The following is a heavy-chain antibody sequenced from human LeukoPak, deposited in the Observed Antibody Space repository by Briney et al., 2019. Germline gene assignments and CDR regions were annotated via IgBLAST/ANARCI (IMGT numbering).Heavy chain of an antibody. CDR3: ARDNRYYDSSGYVDY. CDR1: GFTFSSYA. CDR2: ISYDGSNK. D-gene: IGHD3-22*01. J-gene: IGHJ4*02. V-gene: IGHV3-30*14. Sequence: GGSLRLSCAASGFTFSSYAMHWVRQAPGKGLEWVAVISYDGSNKYYADSVKGRFTISRDNSKNTLYLQMNSLRAEDTAVYYCARDNRYYDSSGYVDYWGQGSLVTVSS.